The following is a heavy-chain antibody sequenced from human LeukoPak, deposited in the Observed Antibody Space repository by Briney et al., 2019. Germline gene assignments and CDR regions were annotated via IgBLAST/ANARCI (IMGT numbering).Heavy chain of an antibody. CDR1: GGSISSYY. Sequence: SETLSLTCTVSGGSISSYYWSWIRQPPGKGLEWIGYIYYSGSTNYNPSLKSRVTISVDTSKNQFSLKLSSVIAADTAVYYCANLWFGDYNDAFDIWGQGTMVTVSS. CDR2: IYYSGST. J-gene: IGHJ3*02. V-gene: IGHV4-59*01. D-gene: IGHD3-10*01. CDR3: ANLWFGDYNDAFDI.